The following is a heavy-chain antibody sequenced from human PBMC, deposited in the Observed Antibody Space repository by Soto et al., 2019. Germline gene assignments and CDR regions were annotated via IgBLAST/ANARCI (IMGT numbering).Heavy chain of an antibody. Sequence: QVQLVQSGAEEKKPGASVKVSCKASGYTFTSYAMHWVRKAPGQRLEWMGWINAGNGNTKYSQKFQGRGTITRDTSASTDYMELSSLRSEDTAVYYCARSIVVVTALDYWGQGTLVTVSS. CDR3: ARSIVVVTALDY. CDR2: INAGNGNT. CDR1: GYTFTSYA. J-gene: IGHJ4*02. V-gene: IGHV1-3*05. D-gene: IGHD2-21*02.